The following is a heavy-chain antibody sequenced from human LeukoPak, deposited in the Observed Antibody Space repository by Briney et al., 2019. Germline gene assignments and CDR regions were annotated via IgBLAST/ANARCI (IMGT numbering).Heavy chain of an antibody. CDR2: ISGSGGSA. D-gene: IGHD6-13*01. CDR1: GFTFSSYA. Sequence: GGSLRLSCAASGFTFSSYAMSWVRQAPGKGLEWVSAISGSGGSAYYADSVKGRFTISRDNSKDTLYLQMNSLRAEDTAVYYCAKDVYSSSWYYFDYWGQGTLVTVSS. CDR3: AKDVYSSSWYYFDY. J-gene: IGHJ4*02. V-gene: IGHV3-23*01.